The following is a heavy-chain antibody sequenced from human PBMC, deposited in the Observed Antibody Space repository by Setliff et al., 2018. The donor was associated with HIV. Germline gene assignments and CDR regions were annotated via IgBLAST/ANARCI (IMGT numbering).Heavy chain of an antibody. Sequence: GASVKVSCKASGYSFFSYSITWVRQAPGQGLEWMGGIIPLFNKSNNAQKFQVRVTITADESTSTAYMELKSLRSDDTAVYYCAKCSEMLGTPATSSGYYCGWFDPWGQGTQVTVSS. D-gene: IGHD3-22*01. J-gene: IGHJ5*02. CDR2: IIPLFNKS. CDR3: AKCSEMLGTPATSSGYYCGWFDP. CDR1: GYSFFSYS. V-gene: IGHV1-69*13.